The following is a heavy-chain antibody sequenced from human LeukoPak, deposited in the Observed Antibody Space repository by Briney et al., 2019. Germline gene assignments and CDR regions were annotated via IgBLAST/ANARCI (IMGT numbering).Heavy chain of an antibody. V-gene: IGHV3-30*04. J-gene: IGHJ4*02. Sequence: WIRQPPGKGLEWVALISHDGRNKNYAESVKGRFTISRDNSKRTLYLEVNSLRPDDTAVYFCARGSHQDYFGSMTYLFDYWGQGTLVTVSS. D-gene: IGHD3-10*01. CDR2: ISHDGRNK. CDR3: ARGSHQDYFGSMTYLFDY.